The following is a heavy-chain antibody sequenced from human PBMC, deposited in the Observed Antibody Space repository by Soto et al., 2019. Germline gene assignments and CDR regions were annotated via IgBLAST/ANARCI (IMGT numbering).Heavy chain of an antibody. V-gene: IGHV1-69*01. CDR2: ISPIFGTA. CDR1: GGTFSSYA. J-gene: IGHJ4*02. CDR3: ARAPRGEPGDY. D-gene: IGHD3-16*01. Sequence: QVQLVQSGAEVKKPGSSVKVSCKASGGTFSSYAISWVRQAPGQGLEWMGGISPIFGTANYAQKFQGRVTITADESTSTADMELSSLRSEDTAVYYCARAPRGEPGDYWGQGTLVTVSS.